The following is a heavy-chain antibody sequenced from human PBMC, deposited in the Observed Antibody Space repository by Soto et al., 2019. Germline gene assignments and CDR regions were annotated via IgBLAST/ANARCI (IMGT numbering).Heavy chain of an antibody. D-gene: IGHD3-10*01. V-gene: IGHV4-4*02. CDR2: IYHSGRT. J-gene: IGHJ4*02. CDR1: GGSISSSNW. CDR3: ERSDYYGSGSDQLDF. Sequence: QVQLQESGPGLVKPSGTLSLTCAVSGGSISSSNWWSWLRQPPGKGLDWIGGIYHSGRTNHNPSLKSGVTISSDESKYLCSLRLSYVTAADTAVYYCERSDYYGSGSDQLDFWGQGTLVTVSS.